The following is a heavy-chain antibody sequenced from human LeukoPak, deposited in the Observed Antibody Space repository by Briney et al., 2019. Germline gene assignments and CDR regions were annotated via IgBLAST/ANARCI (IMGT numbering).Heavy chain of an antibody. CDR2: ISSSGSTI. Sequence: GGSLRLSCAASGFTFSDYYMSCVRQAPGKGLEWVSYISSSGSTIYYADSVKGRFTVSRDNAKNSLYLQMNSLRAEDTAVYFCARSSTAIDYWGQGTLVTVSS. V-gene: IGHV3-11*04. CDR1: GFTFSDYY. J-gene: IGHJ4*02. D-gene: IGHD5-18*01. CDR3: ARSSTAIDY.